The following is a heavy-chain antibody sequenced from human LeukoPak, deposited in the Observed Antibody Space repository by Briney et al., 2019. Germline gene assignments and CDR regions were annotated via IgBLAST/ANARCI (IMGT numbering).Heavy chain of an antibody. J-gene: IGHJ5*02. V-gene: IGHV3-30*18. D-gene: IGHD6-19*01. CDR2: ISYDGSNK. CDR1: GFTFSSYG. CDR3: AKVAVAGTFNNWFDP. Sequence: GGSLRPSCAASGFTFSSYGMHWVRQAPGKGLEWVAVISYDGSNKYYADSVKGRFTISRDNSKNTLYLQMNSLRAEDTAVYYCAKVAVAGTFNNWFDPWGQGTLVTVSS.